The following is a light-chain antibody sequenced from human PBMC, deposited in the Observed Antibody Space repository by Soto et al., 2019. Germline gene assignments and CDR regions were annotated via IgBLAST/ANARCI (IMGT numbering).Light chain of an antibody. CDR2: DVS. V-gene: IGLV2-14*03. CDR1: SSDVGACNY. CDR3: NSYTSNNTYV. Sequence: QSTLTQPASVSGSPGQAITISCSGTSSDVGACNYVSWYQQHPGKAPKLMIYDVSNRPSGVSNRFPGSKSGNTASLTISGLRAEDEADYYCNSYTSNNTYVFGTGTKVTVL. J-gene: IGLJ1*01.